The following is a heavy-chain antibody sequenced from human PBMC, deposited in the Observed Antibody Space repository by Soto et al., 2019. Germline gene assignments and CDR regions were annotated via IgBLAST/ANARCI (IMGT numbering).Heavy chain of an antibody. Sequence: SETLSLTCAIYDGSFSVYYWSWIRQPPGKGLEWIGEINHSGSTNYNPSLKSRVTISVDTSKNQFSLKLSSVTAADTAVYYCARGRFQYSSSPPPPYFDYWGQGTLVTVSS. J-gene: IGHJ4*02. CDR1: DGSFSVYY. D-gene: IGHD6-6*01. CDR2: INHSGST. V-gene: IGHV4-34*01. CDR3: ARGRFQYSSSPPPPYFDY.